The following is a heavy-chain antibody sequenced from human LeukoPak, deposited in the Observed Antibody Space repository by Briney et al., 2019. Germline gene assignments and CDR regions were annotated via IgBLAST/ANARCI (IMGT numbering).Heavy chain of an antibody. CDR2: IYHSGST. V-gene: IGHV4-59*12. CDR3: ARGAPPQN. Sequence: SETLSPTCTVSGGSISKYYWSWIRQPPGKGLEWIGYIYHSGSTNYNPSLNSRVTISVDTSRNQFSLKLTSVTAADTAVYYCARGAPPQNWGQGTLVTVSS. CDR1: GGSISKYY. J-gene: IGHJ4*02.